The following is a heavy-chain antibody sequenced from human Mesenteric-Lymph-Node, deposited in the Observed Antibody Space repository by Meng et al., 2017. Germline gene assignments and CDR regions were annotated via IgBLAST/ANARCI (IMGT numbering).Heavy chain of an antibody. Sequence: GESLKISCAASGFTFSSYNINWVRQAPGKGLEWVSSITSTSSYIYYADSVKGRFTISRDNAKNSLFLQMNSLRAEDTAMYYCARLEYFYDTSGYYQGKGFDSWGQGTLVTVSS. CDR3: ARLEYFYDTSGYYQGKGFDS. CDR2: ITSTSSYI. V-gene: IGHV3-21*01. J-gene: IGHJ4*02. CDR1: GFTFSSYN. D-gene: IGHD3-22*01.